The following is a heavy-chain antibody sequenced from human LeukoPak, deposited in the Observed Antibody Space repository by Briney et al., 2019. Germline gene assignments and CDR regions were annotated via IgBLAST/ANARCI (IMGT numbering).Heavy chain of an antibody. CDR2: ISSSSSTI. J-gene: IGHJ4*02. D-gene: IGHD3-9*01. V-gene: IGHV3-48*01. CDR3: ARAPGFYYFDY. Sequence: PGGSLRLSCAASGFTFSSYSMNWVRQAPGKGLEWVSYISSSSSTIYYADSVKGRFTISRDNAKNSLYLQMNSLRAEDTAVYYCARAPGFYYFDYWGQGTLVTVSS. CDR1: GFTFSSYS.